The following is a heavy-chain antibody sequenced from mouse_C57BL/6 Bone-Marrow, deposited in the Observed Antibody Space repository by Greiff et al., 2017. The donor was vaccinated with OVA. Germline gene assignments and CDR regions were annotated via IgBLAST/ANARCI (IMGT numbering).Heavy chain of an antibody. CDR3: TTDYYGSSDPPDY. CDR1: GFNIKDDY. J-gene: IGHJ2*01. V-gene: IGHV14-4*01. CDR2: IDPENGDT. D-gene: IGHD1-1*01. Sequence: VQLQQSGAELVRPGASVKLSCTASGFNIKDDYMHWVKQRPEQGLEWIGWIDPENGDTEYASKFQGKATITADTSSNTAYLQLSSLTSEDTAVYYGTTDYYGSSDPPDYWGQGTTLTVSS.